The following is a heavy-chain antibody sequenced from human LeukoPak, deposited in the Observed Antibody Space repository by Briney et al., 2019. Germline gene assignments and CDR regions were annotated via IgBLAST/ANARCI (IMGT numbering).Heavy chain of an antibody. CDR2: ISSSGSTI. Sequence: GGSLRLSCAASGFTFSSYEMNWVRQAPGKGLEWVSYISSSGSTIYYADSVKGRFTISRDNSKNTLYLQMNSLRSDDTAVYYCARTYSSGWYEYYYYYYMDVWGKGTTVTVSS. D-gene: IGHD6-19*01. CDR3: ARTYSSGWYEYYYYYYMDV. V-gene: IGHV3-48*03. J-gene: IGHJ6*03. CDR1: GFTFSSYE.